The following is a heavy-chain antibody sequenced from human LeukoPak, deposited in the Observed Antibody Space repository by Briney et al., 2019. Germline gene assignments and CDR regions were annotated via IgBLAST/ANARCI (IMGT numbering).Heavy chain of an antibody. CDR1: GYSISSGYY. CDR3: ARGTVSMYYMDV. V-gene: IGHV4-61*01. Sequence: PSETLSLTCTVSGYSISSGYYWSWIRQPPGKGLEWIGYIYYSGSTNYNPSLKSRVTISIDTSKNQFSLKLSSVTAADTAVYYCARGTVSMYYMDVWGKGTTVTISS. CDR2: IYYSGST. D-gene: IGHD5/OR15-5a*01. J-gene: IGHJ6*03.